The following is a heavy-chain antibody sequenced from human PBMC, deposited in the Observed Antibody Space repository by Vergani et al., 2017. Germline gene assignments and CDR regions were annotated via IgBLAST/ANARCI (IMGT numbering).Heavy chain of an antibody. V-gene: IGHV3-30-3*01. Sequence: QVQLVESGGGVVQPGRSLRLSCAASGFTFSSYARHGVRQAPGKGRGWVAVLSYEGSNKNYADSVRGRFTISRNNSKNTLYLQMNSLRAEDTAVYYCAREGCIAALAPFDYWGQGTLVTVSS. CDR2: LSYEGSNK. CDR1: GFTFSSYA. D-gene: IGHD6-6*01. J-gene: IGHJ4*02. CDR3: AREGCIAALAPFDY.